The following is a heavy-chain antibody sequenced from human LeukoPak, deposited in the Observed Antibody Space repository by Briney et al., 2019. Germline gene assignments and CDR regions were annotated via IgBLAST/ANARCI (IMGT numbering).Heavy chain of an antibody. Sequence: ASVKVSCKASGYTFTSYAMNWVRQAPGQGLEWMGWINTNTGNPTYALGFTGRFVFSLDTSVSTAYLQISSLKAEDTAVYYCARDSSGYYHDAFDIWGQGTMVTVSS. J-gene: IGHJ3*02. V-gene: IGHV7-4-1*02. CDR2: INTNTGNP. CDR3: ARDSSGYYHDAFDI. D-gene: IGHD3-22*01. CDR1: GYTFTSYA.